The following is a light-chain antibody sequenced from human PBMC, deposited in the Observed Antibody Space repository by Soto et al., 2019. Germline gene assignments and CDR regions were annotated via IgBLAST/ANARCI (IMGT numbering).Light chain of an antibody. CDR3: CSHSKSATRVV. CDR1: SSDVGGYNY. J-gene: IGLJ2*01. V-gene: IGLV2-14*03. CDR2: DVS. Sequence: QSALTQPASVSGSPGQSITISCTGTSSDVGGYNYVSWYQQYPGKAPKFMIYDVSNRPSGVSNRFSGSKSGNTASLTISGLQSEDEADKYRCSHSKSATRVVCGGGTKLTV.